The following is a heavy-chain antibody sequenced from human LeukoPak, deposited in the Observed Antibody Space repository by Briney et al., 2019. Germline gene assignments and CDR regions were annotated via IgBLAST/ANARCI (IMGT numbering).Heavy chain of an antibody. CDR1: GISVSSNY. CDR3: AKDLNHAYYMDV. Sequence: GGSLRLSCAASGISVSSNYMSWVRQAPGKGLQWVSVIYVDGSTYYADSVKGRITISRDNSRNTLYLQMNSLRAEDTAVYYCAKDLNHAYYMDVWGKGTTVTISS. CDR2: IYVDGST. J-gene: IGHJ6*03. V-gene: IGHV3-66*01.